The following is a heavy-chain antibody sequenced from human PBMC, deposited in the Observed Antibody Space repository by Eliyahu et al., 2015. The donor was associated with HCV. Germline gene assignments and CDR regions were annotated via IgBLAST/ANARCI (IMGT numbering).Heavy chain of an antibody. CDR2: IAWNSGSI. V-gene: IGHV3-9*01. Sequence: EMQLVESGGGLVQPGGSLXLSCVGSGFXFDDXAMHWVRQTPGKGLEWVSGIAWNSGSIDYADSVKGRFTISRDNAQNSLFLQVDGLRPEDAALYFCARDASPRTKSLHGAFDLWGQGTVVTVSS. J-gene: IGHJ3*01. D-gene: IGHD2-8*01. CDR1: GFXFDDXA. CDR3: ARDASPRTKSLHGAFDL.